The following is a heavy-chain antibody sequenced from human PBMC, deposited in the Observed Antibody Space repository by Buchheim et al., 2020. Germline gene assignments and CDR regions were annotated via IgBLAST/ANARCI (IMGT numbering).Heavy chain of an antibody. CDR2: IYHSGTT. J-gene: IGHJ4*02. CDR3: ARGGWTNGYR. V-gene: IGHV4-30-2*01. Sequence: QLQLRESGSRLLKPSETLSLTCDVSGDIISRDQYSWGWIRQPPGKGLEWIGYIYHSGTTYYNASLRSRVTISVDSSKNQFSLNLTSVTAADTAVYYCARGGWTNGYRWGQGIL. CDR1: GDIISRDQYS. D-gene: IGHD5-24*01.